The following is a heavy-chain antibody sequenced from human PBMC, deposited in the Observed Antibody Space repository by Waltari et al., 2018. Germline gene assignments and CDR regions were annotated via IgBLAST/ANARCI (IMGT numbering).Heavy chain of an antibody. V-gene: IGHV4-59*01. J-gene: IGHJ3*02. CDR3: ATSIAARGLPMDAFDI. CDR1: GGSISSYY. D-gene: IGHD6-6*01. CDR2: IYYSGST. Sequence: QVQLQESGPGLVKPSETLSLTCTVSGGSISSYYWSWIRQPPGKGLEWIGYIYYSGSTNYNPSLKSRVTISVDTSKNQFSLKLSSVTAADTAVYYCATSIAARGLPMDAFDIWGQGTMVTVSS.